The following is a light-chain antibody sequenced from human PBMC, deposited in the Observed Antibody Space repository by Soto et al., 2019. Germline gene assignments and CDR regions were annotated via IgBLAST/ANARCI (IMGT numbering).Light chain of an antibody. Sequence: DIQMTQSPSTLSASVGDRVTITCRASQSISSWLAWYQQKPGKAPQLLIYQSSDLQSGVPSRFSGSGSGTKFTLTISSLQPGDVATYYCQQYDDYPWTFGQGTKVEMK. CDR1: QSISSW. J-gene: IGKJ1*01. CDR3: QQYDDYPWT. CDR2: QSS. V-gene: IGKV1-5*03.